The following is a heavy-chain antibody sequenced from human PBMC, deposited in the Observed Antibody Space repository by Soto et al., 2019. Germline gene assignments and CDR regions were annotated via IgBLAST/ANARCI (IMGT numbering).Heavy chain of an antibody. CDR3: ARGRYGDY. D-gene: IGHD1-1*01. Sequence: QVHLVQSGAEVKKPGASVKVSCKGSGYAFTTYGITWVRQATGQGLEWMGWISAHNGNTNYAQKLQCRGTVTRDTSTSTAYMELRSLRSDDTAVYYCARGRYGDYWGQGALVTGSS. CDR2: ISAHNGNT. V-gene: IGHV1-18*01. J-gene: IGHJ4*02. CDR1: GYAFTTYG.